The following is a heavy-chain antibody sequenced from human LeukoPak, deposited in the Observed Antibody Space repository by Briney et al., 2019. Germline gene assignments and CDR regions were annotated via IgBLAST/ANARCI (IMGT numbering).Heavy chain of an antibody. CDR3: ATRRAPYSSSWYDY. CDR2: ISGSGGST. Sequence: PGGSLRLSCAASGFTFSSYAMSWVRQAPGKGLEWVSAISGSGGSTYYADSVKGRFTISRDNSKNTLYLQMNSLRAEDTAVYYCATRRAPYSSSWYDYWGQGTLATVSS. D-gene: IGHD6-13*01. CDR1: GFTFSSYA. J-gene: IGHJ4*02. V-gene: IGHV3-23*01.